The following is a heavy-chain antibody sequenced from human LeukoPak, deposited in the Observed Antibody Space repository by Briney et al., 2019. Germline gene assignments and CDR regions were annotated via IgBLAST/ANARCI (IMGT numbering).Heavy chain of an antibody. CDR3: AKGDPDFWSGLYYFDY. J-gene: IGHJ4*02. V-gene: IGHV3-23*01. D-gene: IGHD3-3*01. Sequence: GGSLRLSCAASGFTFSSYAMSWVRQAPGKGLEWVSAISGSGGSTYYADSVKGRSTISRDNSKNTLYLQMNSLRAEDTAVYYCAKGDPDFWSGLYYFDYWGQGTLVTVSS. CDR2: ISGSGGST. CDR1: GFTFSSYA.